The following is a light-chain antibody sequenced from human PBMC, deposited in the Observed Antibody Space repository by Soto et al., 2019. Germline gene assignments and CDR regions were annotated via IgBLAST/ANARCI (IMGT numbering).Light chain of an antibody. J-gene: IGLJ2*01. CDR3: GSYAGSYTFEHVV. Sequence: QSALTQPRSVSGSPGQSVTLSCTGTSSDVGGYNYVSWYQQHPGKAPKLMIYDVSKRPSGVPDRFSGSKSGNTASLTISGLQAEDEADYYCGSYAGSYTFEHVVFGGGTELTVL. CDR2: DVS. V-gene: IGLV2-11*01. CDR1: SSDVGGYNY.